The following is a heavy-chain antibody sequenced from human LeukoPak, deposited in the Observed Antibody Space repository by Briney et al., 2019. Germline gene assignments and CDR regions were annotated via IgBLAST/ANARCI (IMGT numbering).Heavy chain of an antibody. Sequence: SETLTLTCTVSGGTFTDYFRNWIRHSPGKGLEWIGEINDYTGDTNYNPSLNSRVSISLEKSKNQFSLELRSVTAADTAVYYCARGRIAEIVVGHSFSYGMDVWGQGTTVTVSS. CDR1: GGTFTDYF. D-gene: IGHD3-22*01. V-gene: IGHV4-34*01. J-gene: IGHJ6*02. CDR2: INDYTGDT. CDR3: ARGRIAEIVVGHSFSYGMDV.